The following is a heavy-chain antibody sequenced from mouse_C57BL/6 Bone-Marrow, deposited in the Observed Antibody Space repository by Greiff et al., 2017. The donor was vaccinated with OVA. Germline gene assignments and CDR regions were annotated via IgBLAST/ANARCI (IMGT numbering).Heavy chain of an antibody. Sequence: VQLQESGPGLVAPSQSLSITCTVSGFSLTSYGVHWVRQPPGKGLEWLVVIWSDGSTTYNSALKSRLSISKDNSKSQVFLKMNSLQTDDTAMYYCARGPYYYGSSPHAMDYWGQGTSVTVSS. CDR1: GFSLTSYG. D-gene: IGHD1-1*01. CDR3: ARGPYYYGSSPHAMDY. V-gene: IGHV2-6*03. CDR2: IWSDGST. J-gene: IGHJ4*01.